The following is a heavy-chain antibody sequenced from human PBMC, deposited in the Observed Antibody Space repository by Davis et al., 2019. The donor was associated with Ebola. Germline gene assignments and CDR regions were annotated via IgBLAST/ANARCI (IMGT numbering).Heavy chain of an antibody. CDR1: AFAFGTYG. Sequence: PGGSLRLSCAGFAFAFGTYGMHWVRPAPGKGLEWVANIKQDGSEKYYLDSVKGRFTISRDNAKNSLYLQMNSLRAEDTAVYDCARVPYDILTGYHLGVYYYGVDVWGQGTTVTVSS. V-gene: IGHV3-7*04. CDR3: ARVPYDILTGYHLGVYYYGVDV. D-gene: IGHD3-9*01. CDR2: IKQDGSEK. J-gene: IGHJ6*02.